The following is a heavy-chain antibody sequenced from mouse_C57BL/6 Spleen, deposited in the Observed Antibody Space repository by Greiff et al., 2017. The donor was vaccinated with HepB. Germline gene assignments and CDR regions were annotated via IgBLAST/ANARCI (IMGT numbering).Heavy chain of an antibody. CDR1: GYAFSSSW. D-gene: IGHD2-3*01. V-gene: IGHV1-82*01. Sequence: QVQLQQSGPELVKPGASVKISCKASGYAFSSSWMNWVKQRPGKGLEWIGRIYPGDGDTNYDGKFKGKATLTADISSSTAYMQLNSLTSEQTAVYFCAREIDCDDYYAMDYWGQGTSVTVSS. J-gene: IGHJ4*01. CDR3: AREIDCDDYYAMDY. CDR2: IYPGDGDT.